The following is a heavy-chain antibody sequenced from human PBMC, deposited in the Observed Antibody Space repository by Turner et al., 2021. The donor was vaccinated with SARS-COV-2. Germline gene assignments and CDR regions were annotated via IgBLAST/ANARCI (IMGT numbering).Heavy chain of an antibody. V-gene: IGHV1-69*01. CDR2: IIPIFGTA. Sequence: QVQLVQSGAEVKKPGSSVKVSCKASGGTFNSYAITWVRQAPGQGLEWMGGIIPIFGTANYAQKFQGRVTMTRNPSISTAYMELSSLRSEDTAVYYCARGMFRFGGVIVRPFDYWGQGTLVSVSS. J-gene: IGHJ4*02. CDR3: ARGMFRFGGVIVRPFDY. CDR1: GGTFNSYA. D-gene: IGHD3-16*02.